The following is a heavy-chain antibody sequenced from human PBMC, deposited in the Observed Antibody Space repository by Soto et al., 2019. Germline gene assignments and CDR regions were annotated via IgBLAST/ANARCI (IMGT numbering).Heavy chain of an antibody. D-gene: IGHD3-16*01. CDR1: GFTFSSYG. V-gene: IGHV3-33*01. CDR2: IWYDGSNK. CDR3: ARGISRGSDPLDY. Sequence: QVQLVESGGGVVQPGRSLRLSCAASGFTFSSYGMHWVRQAPGKGLEWVAVIWYDGSNKYYADSEKGRFTISRDNSKNTLYLQMNSLRAEDTAVYYCARGISRGSDPLDYWGQGTLVTVSS. J-gene: IGHJ4*02.